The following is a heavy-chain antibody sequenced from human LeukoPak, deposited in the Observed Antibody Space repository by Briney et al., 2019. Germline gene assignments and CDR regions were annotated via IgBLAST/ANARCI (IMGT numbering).Heavy chain of an antibody. CDR3: ARDRGTGTSDYFDY. J-gene: IGHJ4*02. CDR1: GYTFTSYG. CDR2: ISAYNGNT. V-gene: IGHV1-18*01. D-gene: IGHD1-1*01. Sequence: ASVKVSCKASGYTFTSYGISWVRQAPGQGLEWMGWISAYNGNTNYAQKLQGRATMTTDTSTSTAYMELRSLRSDDTAVYYCARDRGTGTSDYFDYWGQGTLVTVSS.